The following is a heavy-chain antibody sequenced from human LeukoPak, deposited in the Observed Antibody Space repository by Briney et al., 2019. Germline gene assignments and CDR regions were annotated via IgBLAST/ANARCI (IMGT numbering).Heavy chain of an antibody. D-gene: IGHD2-21*02. CDR3: TRHGDGFRY. J-gene: IGHJ4*02. Sequence: GESLKISCKGSGYNFANSRIGWVRQMPGKGLEWMGSINPGVSETAYSPSFKGQVTILVDKSTTTAYLQWSSLEVSDTAIYYCTRHGDGFRYWGQGTLVTISS. CDR1: GYNFANSR. V-gene: IGHV5-51*01. CDR2: INPGVSET.